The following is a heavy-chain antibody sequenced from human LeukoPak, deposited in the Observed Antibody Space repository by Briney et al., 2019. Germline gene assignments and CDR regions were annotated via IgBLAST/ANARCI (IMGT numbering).Heavy chain of an antibody. J-gene: IGHJ4*02. V-gene: IGHV3-23*01. D-gene: IGHD2-21*01. CDR2: IRESGAGT. CDR3: AKGRIAPDD. CDR1: GFTFSDYS. Sequence: GGSLRLSCAASGFTFSDYSMSWVRQAPGKGLEWVSGIRESGAGTIYADSVQGRFTISRDNSKNTMYLQMNSLRVDDTALYFCAKGRIAPDDWGQGTLVTLSS.